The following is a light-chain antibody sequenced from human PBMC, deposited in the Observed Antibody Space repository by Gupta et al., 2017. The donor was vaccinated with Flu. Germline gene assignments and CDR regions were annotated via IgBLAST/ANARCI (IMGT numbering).Light chain of an antibody. J-gene: IGKJ4*01. CDR3: QQYGSSPLT. CDR1: QSVSSSY. V-gene: IGKV3-20*01. Sequence: EIVLTQSPGTLSLSPGERATLSCRASQSVSSSYLAWYQQKPGRAPRLLIYCASSRATGIPYRFSGSGAGTDFTLTISRLEPEDFAVYYCQQYGSSPLTFGGGTKVEIK. CDR2: CAS.